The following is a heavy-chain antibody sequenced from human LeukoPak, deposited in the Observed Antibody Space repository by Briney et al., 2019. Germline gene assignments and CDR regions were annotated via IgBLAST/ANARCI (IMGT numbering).Heavy chain of an antibody. J-gene: IGHJ4*02. D-gene: IGHD2-2*01. Sequence: GGSLRLSCAASGFTFSSYSMNWVRQAPGKGLEWVSSISSSSSYIYYADSVKGRFTISRDNAKNSLYLQMNSLRAEDTAVYYCATLRRVYCSSTSCSRFDYWGQGTLVTVSS. V-gene: IGHV3-21*01. CDR2: ISSSSSYI. CDR3: ATLRRVYCSSTSCSRFDY. CDR1: GFTFSSYS.